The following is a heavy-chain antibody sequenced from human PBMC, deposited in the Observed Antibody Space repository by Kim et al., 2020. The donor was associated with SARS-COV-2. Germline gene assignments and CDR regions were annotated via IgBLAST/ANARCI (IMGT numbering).Heavy chain of an antibody. J-gene: IGHJ3*02. V-gene: IGHV1-18*01. Sequence: NYAQKLQGRVTMTTDTSTSTAYMELRSLRSDDTAVYYCARQPIEKGAFDIWGQGTMVTVSS. CDR3: ARQPIEKGAFDI.